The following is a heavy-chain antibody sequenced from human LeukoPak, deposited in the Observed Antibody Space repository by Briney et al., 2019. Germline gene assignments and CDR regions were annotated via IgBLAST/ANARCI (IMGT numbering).Heavy chain of an antibody. CDR1: RFTFSSYA. CDR2: ISYDGSNK. J-gene: IGHJ6*03. V-gene: IGHV3-30*04. CDR3: ARGLGYRGYYYYYYYMDV. Sequence: GGSLRLSCAASRFTFSSYAMYWVRQAPGKGLEWVAVISYDGSNKYYADSVKGRFTISRDNSKNTLYLQMNSLRAEDTAVYYCARGLGYRGYYYYYYYMDVWGKGTTVTVSS. D-gene: IGHD5-24*01.